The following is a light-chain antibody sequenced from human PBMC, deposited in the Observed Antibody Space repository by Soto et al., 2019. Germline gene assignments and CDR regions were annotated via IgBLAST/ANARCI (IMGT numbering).Light chain of an antibody. V-gene: IGKV1-13*02. J-gene: IGKJ1*01. CDR1: QGISSA. CDR3: QQFNSYPWT. CDR2: DAS. Sequence: AIQLTQSPSSLSASVGDRVTITCRASQGISSALAWYQQKPGKAPKLLIYDASSLESGVPSRFSGSGSGTDFTLTISSVQPEDFATYYWQQFNSYPWTFGQGTKVEIK.